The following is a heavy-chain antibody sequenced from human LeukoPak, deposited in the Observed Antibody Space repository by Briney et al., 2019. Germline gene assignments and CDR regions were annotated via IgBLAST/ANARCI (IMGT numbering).Heavy chain of an antibody. CDR3: ARGRQRGYSYGPFDY. V-gene: IGHV1-2*02. Sequence: ASVKVSCKASGYTLTGYYMHWVRQAPGQGLEWMGWINPNSGGTNYAQKFQGRVIMTRDTSISTAYMELSRLRSDDTAVYYCARGRQRGYSYGPFDYWGQGTLVTVSS. CDR2: INPNSGGT. J-gene: IGHJ4*02. CDR1: GYTLTGYY. D-gene: IGHD5-18*01.